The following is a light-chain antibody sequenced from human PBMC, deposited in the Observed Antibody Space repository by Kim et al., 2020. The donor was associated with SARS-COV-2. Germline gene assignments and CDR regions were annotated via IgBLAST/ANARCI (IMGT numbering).Light chain of an antibody. Sequence: LSPGERATLSCSASQSVSSSYLAWYQQKPGQAPRLLIFGASSRATGIPDRFSGSGSGTDFTLTISRLEPEDFAVYYCQQYGSSPYTFGPGTKLEI. CDR2: GAS. J-gene: IGKJ2*01. V-gene: IGKV3-20*01. CDR3: QQYGSSPYT. CDR1: QSVSSSY.